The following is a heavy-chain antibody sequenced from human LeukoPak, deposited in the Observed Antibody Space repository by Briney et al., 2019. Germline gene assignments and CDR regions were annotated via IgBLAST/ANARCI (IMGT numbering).Heavy chain of an antibody. CDR2: IYHSGST. CDR3: ARVWVVLGGFDY. D-gene: IGHD2-2*01. J-gene: IGHJ4*02. Sequence: SSQTLSLTCAVSGGSISSGGYSWSWIRQPPGKGLEWIGYIYHSGSTYYNPSLKSRVTISVDRSKNQFSLKLSSVPAADTAVYYCARVWVVLGGFDYWGQGTLVTVSS. V-gene: IGHV4-30-2*01. CDR1: GGSISSGGYS.